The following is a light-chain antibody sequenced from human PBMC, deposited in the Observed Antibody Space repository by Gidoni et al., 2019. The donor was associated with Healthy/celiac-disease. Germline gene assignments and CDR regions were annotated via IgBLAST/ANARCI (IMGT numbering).Light chain of an antibody. CDR1: KLGDKY. V-gene: IGLV3-1*01. Sequence: SSELTPPPSVSVSPGQTASITCSGDKLGDKYACWYQQKPGQSPVLVIYQDSKRPSGIPERFAGSNSGNTATLTISGTQAMDEADYYWQAWDSSSHVVFGGGTKLTVL. CDR2: QDS. CDR3: QAWDSSSHVV. J-gene: IGLJ2*01.